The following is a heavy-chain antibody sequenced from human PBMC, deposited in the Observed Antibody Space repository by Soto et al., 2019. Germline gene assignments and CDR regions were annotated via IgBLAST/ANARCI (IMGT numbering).Heavy chain of an antibody. V-gene: IGHV3-48*03. CDR2: ISSSGSTI. Sequence: PGGSLRLSCAASGFTFSSYEMNWVRQAPGKGLGWVSYISSSGSTIYYADSVKGRFTISRDNAKNSLYLQMNSLRAEDTAVYYCAREQGYSYGTFDYWGQGTLVTVSS. D-gene: IGHD5-18*01. CDR3: AREQGYSYGTFDY. CDR1: GFTFSSYE. J-gene: IGHJ4*02.